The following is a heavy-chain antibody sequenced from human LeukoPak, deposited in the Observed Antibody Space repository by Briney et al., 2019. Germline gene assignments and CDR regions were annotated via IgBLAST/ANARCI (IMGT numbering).Heavy chain of an antibody. D-gene: IGHD6-13*01. J-gene: IGHJ6*03. CDR3: ARAVAAAGRGYYYYYYMDV. Sequence: ASVKVSCKASGYTFTSCGISWVRQAPGQGLEWMGWISAYNGNTNYAQKLQGRVTMTTDTSTSTAFMELTSLRSDDTALYYCARAVAAAGRGYYYYYYMDVWGKGTTVTVSS. CDR2: ISAYNGNT. V-gene: IGHV1-18*01. CDR1: GYTFTSCG.